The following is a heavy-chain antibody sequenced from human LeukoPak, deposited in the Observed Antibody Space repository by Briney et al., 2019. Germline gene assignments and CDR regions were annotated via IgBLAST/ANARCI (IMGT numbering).Heavy chain of an antibody. J-gene: IGHJ4*02. Sequence: GGSLRLSCAASGFTFSNHGMNWVRQAPGKGLEWVSSITSSSASMYYADSVKGRFTISRDNAKNSLCLQMNSLRAEDTAVYYCARTYYDILTAYNPYFDYWGQGTLVTVSS. D-gene: IGHD3-9*01. CDR3: ARTYYDILTAYNPYFDY. V-gene: IGHV3-21*01. CDR1: GFTFSNHG. CDR2: ITSSSASM.